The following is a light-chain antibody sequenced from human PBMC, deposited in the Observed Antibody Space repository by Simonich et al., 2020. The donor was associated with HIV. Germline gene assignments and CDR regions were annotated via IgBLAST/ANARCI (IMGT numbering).Light chain of an antibody. V-gene: IGKV1-39*01. J-gene: IGKJ1*01. CDR1: QSISRY. Sequence: DIQMTQSPSSMSASVGNRVTITCRDSQSISRYLNWYQQKPVKAPKLLIYSASSLQSGVPSRFSGSGSGTDFTLTISSLQHEDFATYYCQQSYSSLWTFGQGTKVEIK. CDR3: QQSYSSLWT. CDR2: SAS.